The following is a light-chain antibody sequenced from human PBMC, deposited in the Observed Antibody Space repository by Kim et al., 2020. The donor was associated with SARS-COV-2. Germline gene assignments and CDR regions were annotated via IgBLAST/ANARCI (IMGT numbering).Light chain of an antibody. J-gene: IGLJ3*02. Sequence: LTQPHSVSESPGKTVTISCTRSSGSIASNYVQWYQQRPGSAPTTVIYEDNQRPSGVPDRFSGSIDSSSNSASLTISGLKTEDEADYYCQSYDSSNQVFGGGTQLTVL. V-gene: IGLV6-57*03. CDR2: EDN. CDR1: SGSIASNY. CDR3: QSYDSSNQV.